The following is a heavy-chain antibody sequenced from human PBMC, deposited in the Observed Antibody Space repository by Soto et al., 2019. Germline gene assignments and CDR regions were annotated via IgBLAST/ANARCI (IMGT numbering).Heavy chain of an antibody. CDR1: GGTFSSYA. CDR2: IIPILGTA. J-gene: IGHJ6*02. CDR3: ASNCSSTSRRPDYYYGMDV. Sequence: QVQLVQSGAEVKKPGSSVKVSCKASGGTFSSYAISWVRQAPGQGLEWMGGIIPILGTANYAQKFQGRVTITADESASTAYMELSSLRSEDTAVYYCASNCSSTSRRPDYYYGMDVWGQGTTVTVSS. D-gene: IGHD2-2*01. V-gene: IGHV1-69*01.